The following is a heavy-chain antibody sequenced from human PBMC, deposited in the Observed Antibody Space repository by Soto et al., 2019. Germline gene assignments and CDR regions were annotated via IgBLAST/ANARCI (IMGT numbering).Heavy chain of an antibody. V-gene: IGHV1-8*02. CDR2: VTPRNGDT. Sequence: ASVKVSCKASGYTFTSYDINWVRQAAGQGPEWMGSVTPRNGDTAFAQKYQGRVTVTSNTSMSTVYMELSNLRSDDTAVYYCARGGSYWARRPYFDSWGQGTLVTVSS. D-gene: IGHD2-8*02. CDR1: GYTFTSYD. J-gene: IGHJ4*02. CDR3: ARGGSYWARRPYFDS.